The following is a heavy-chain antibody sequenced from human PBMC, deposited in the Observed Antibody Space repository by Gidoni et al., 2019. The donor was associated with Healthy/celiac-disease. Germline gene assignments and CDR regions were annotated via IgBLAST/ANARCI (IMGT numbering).Heavy chain of an antibody. CDR1: GFTFSSYG. D-gene: IGHD6-13*01. CDR2: IVYAGSNK. CDR3: ARDPAGIAAAGTGDVYYYGMDV. Sequence: GESGGGVVKPVRSLRLSCASSGFTFSSYGMHWVRQAPGKGLEWVAVIVYAGSNKHYADSVKGRFTISRDNSKNTRYLQMNSLRAEDTAVYYCARDPAGIAAAGTGDVYYYGMDVWGQGTTVTVSS. J-gene: IGHJ6*02. V-gene: IGHV3-33*01.